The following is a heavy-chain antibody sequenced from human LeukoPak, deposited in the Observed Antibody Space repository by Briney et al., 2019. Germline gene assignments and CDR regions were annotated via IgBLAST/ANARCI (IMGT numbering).Heavy chain of an antibody. D-gene: IGHD5-12*01. CDR3: AILGYRDY. V-gene: IGHV3-9*03. CDR2: ISWNSGSI. J-gene: IGHJ4*02. CDR1: GFTFDDYA. Sequence: GGSLRLSCAASGFTFDDYAMHWVRQAPGKGLEWVSGISWNSGSIGYADSVKGRFTISRDNAKNSLYLQMNSLRAEDMALYYCAILGYRDYWGQGTLVTVSS.